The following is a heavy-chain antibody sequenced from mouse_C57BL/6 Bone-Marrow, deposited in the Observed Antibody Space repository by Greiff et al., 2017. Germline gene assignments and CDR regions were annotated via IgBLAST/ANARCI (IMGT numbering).Heavy chain of an antibody. Sequence: VQLQQSGAELVRPGTSVKMSCKASGYTFTNYWIGWAKQRPGHGLEWIGYIYPGGGYTNYNEKFKGKATLTADKSSSTAYLQFSSLTYEDSAIYCCARGDYYGSSFAYWGQGTLVTVSA. CDR1: GYTFTNYW. CDR2: IYPGGGYT. J-gene: IGHJ3*01. CDR3: ARGDYYGSSFAY. D-gene: IGHD1-1*01. V-gene: IGHV1-63*01.